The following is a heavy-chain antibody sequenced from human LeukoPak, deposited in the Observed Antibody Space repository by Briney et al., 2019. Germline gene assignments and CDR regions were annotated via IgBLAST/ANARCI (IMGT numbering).Heavy chain of an antibody. V-gene: IGHV3-23*01. Sequence: GGSLRLSCAASGFTFSSYAMSWVRQAPGKGLEWVWAISGSGGSTYYADSVKGRFTISRDNSKNTLYLQMNSLRAEDTAGDYCAKDVVWGSYRYSDYWGQGTLVTVSS. CDR2: ISGSGGST. D-gene: IGHD3-16*02. CDR3: AKDVVWGSYRYSDY. J-gene: IGHJ4*02. CDR1: GFTFSSYA.